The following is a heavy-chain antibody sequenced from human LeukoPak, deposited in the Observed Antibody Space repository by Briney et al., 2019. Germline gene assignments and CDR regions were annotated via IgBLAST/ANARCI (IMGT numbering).Heavy chain of an antibody. J-gene: IGHJ4*02. V-gene: IGHV3-48*01. Sequence: GGSLRLSCAASGFTFSSYSMNWVRQAPGKGREWVSYISSSSSTIYYADSAKGRFTISRDNAKNSLYLQMNSLRAEDTAVYYCARPPMSRWDPYYFDYWGQGTLVTVSS. CDR2: ISSSSSTI. D-gene: IGHD1-26*01. CDR3: ARPPMSRWDPYYFDY. CDR1: GFTFSSYS.